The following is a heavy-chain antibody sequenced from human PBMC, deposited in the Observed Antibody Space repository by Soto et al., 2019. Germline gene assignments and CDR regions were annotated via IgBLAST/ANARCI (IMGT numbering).Heavy chain of an antibody. CDR1: GGSISSYY. CDR3: ARGGITIFGVASYDAFDI. V-gene: IGHV4-59*01. J-gene: IGHJ3*02. D-gene: IGHD3-3*01. Sequence: PSETLSLTCTVSGGSISSYYWSWIRQPPGKGLEWIGYIYYSGSTNYNPSLKSRVTIPVDTSKNQFSLKLSSVTAADTAVYYCARGGITIFGVASYDAFDIWGQGTMVTVSS. CDR2: IYYSGST.